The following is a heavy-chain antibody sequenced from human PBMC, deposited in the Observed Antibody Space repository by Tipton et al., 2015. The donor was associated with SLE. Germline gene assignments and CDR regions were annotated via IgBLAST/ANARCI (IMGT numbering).Heavy chain of an antibody. J-gene: IGHJ1*01. V-gene: IGHV4-39*01. Sequence: GLVKPSETLSLTCTVSGGSISSSSYYWGWIRQPPGKGLEWIGSIYYSGSTYYNPSLKSRVTISVDTSKNQFSLKLNSVTAADTAVYYCARQVGAEYFQHWGQGTLVTVSS. CDR1: GGSISSSSYY. CDR2: IYYSGST. D-gene: IGHD1-26*01. CDR3: ARQVGAEYFQH.